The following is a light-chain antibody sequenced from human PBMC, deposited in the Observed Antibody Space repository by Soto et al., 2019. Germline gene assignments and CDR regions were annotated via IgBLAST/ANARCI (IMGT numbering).Light chain of an antibody. CDR1: QSVLYSPNNKNY. CDR2: WAS. CDR3: QQYYSSPLT. J-gene: IGKJ5*01. Sequence: DIVMTQSPDSLAVSLGERATINCKSSQSVLYSPNNKNYLAWYQQKPGHPPKLVIYWASTRESGVPDRSSGSGSGTDFTLTISSLQAEDVAAYYCQQYYSSPLTFGQGTRLEIK. V-gene: IGKV4-1*01.